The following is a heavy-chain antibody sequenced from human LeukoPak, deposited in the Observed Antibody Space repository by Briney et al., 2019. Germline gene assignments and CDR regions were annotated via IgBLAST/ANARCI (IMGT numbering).Heavy chain of an antibody. Sequence: GGSLRLSCAASGFTFSSYSMNWVRQAPGKGLEWVANTDEDGSAKYYLGSVKGRFTISRDNAKNSLYLQMNNLGAEDTAVYHCVREAAATLFDYWGQGTLVTVSS. D-gene: IGHD1-26*01. CDR2: TDEDGSAK. CDR3: VREAAATLFDY. J-gene: IGHJ4*02. V-gene: IGHV3-7*01. CDR1: GFTFSSYS.